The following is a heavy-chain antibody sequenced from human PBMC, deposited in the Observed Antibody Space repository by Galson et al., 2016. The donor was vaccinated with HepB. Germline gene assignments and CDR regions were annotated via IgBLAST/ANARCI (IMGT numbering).Heavy chain of an antibody. D-gene: IGHD6-13*01. V-gene: IGHV3-73*01. J-gene: IGHJ5*02. CDR2: IRSKANNYAT. CDR1: GLTFGGSA. CDR3: TRHLDPGYSSSWYFWFDP. Sequence: SLRLSCAVSGLTFGGSAMHWVRQASGKGLEWVGHIRSKANNYATAYAASVKGRFTISRDDSKNTAYLQMNSLKTEDTAVYYCTRHLDPGYSSSWYFWFDPWGQGTLVTVSS.